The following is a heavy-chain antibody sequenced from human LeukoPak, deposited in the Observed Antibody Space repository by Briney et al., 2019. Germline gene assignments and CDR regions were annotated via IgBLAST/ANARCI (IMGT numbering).Heavy chain of an antibody. CDR3: ARDSRRITMIGPYDY. V-gene: IGHV1-3*01. CDR2: INAANGNT. J-gene: IGHJ4*02. D-gene: IGHD3-22*01. Sequence: ASVKVSCKASGYTFTSYAMHWVRQAPGQRLEWMGWINAANGNTKYPQKFQGRVTITRDTSPSTAYMELSSLRSEDTAVYYCARDSRRITMIGPYDYGGQGTLVTVSS. CDR1: GYTFTSYA.